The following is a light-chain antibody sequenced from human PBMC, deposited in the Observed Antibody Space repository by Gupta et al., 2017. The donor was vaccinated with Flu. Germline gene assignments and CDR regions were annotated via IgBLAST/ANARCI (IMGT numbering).Light chain of an antibody. J-gene: IGLJ2*01. CDR3: SAYITTTCDVA. CDR1: SSDVGGYDD. CDR2: DVT. V-gene: IGLV2-14*03. Sequence: QSALTQPASVSGSPGQSITISCTGISSDVGGYDDVSWYQQHPGKAPKLMIYDVTNRPSGVSNRFSGSKSGNTASLTISGLQAEDEADYYCSAYITTTCDVAFGGGTKLTVL.